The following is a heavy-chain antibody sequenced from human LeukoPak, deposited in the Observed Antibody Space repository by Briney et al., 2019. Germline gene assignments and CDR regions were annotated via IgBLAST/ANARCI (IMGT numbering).Heavy chain of an antibody. V-gene: IGHV3-49*04. CDR3: SRNGLVDFDY. J-gene: IGHJ4*02. CDR2: IRRRAYGGAA. Sequence: GGSLRLSCTTSGFAFDDFTMSWVRQPAGKGLEWVGFIRRRAYGGAAEYAASVKGRFIISRDDSKGIAYLQMNSLKTEDTAVYYCSRNGLVDFDYWGQGSRVIVSP. CDR1: GFAFDDFT.